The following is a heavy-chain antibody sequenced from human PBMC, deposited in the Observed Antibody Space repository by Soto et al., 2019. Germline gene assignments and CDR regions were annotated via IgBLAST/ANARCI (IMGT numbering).Heavy chain of an antibody. CDR1: GGSISSYY. CDR2: IYYSGST. V-gene: IGHV4-59*01. J-gene: IGHJ5*02. D-gene: IGHD2-15*01. Sequence: QVQLQESGPGLVKPSETLSLTCTVSGGSISSYYWSWIRQPPGKGLEWIGYIYYSGSTNYNPSLKSLFPQSVDTSKNHFSLKLSSVTAADTAVYYSARFTSCYSCWFDRWGQGTLVTVSS. CDR3: ARFTSCYSCWFDR.